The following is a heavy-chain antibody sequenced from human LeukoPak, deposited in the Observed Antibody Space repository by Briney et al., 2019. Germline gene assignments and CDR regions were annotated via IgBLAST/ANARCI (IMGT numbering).Heavy chain of an antibody. CDR3: ARGWQFVGP. CDR1: GGSISGYY. D-gene: IGHD1-26*01. V-gene: IGHV4-59*01. Sequence: SETLSLTCTVSGGSISGYYWRWVREPPGKGLEWIGYIHYSGSTNYNPSLKSRVTISVDTSKNQFSLKLSSLTAADTAVYYCARGWQFVGPWGQGTLVTVPS. CDR2: IHYSGST. J-gene: IGHJ4*02.